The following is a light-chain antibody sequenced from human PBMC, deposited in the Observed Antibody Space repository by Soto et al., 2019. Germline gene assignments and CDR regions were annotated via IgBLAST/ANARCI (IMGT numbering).Light chain of an antibody. CDR3: QHYNSYSEA. CDR2: KAS. J-gene: IGKJ1*01. CDR1: QGISSY. Sequence: AIRMTQSPSSFSASTGDTVTITCRASQGISSYLAWYQQKPGKAPKLLIYKASTLKSGVPSRFSGSGSGTEFTLTISSLQPDDFATYYCQHYNSYSEAFGQGTKVDI. V-gene: IGKV1-8*01.